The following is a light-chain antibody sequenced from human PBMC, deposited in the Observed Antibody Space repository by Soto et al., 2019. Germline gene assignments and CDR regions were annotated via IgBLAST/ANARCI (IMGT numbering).Light chain of an antibody. Sequence: QSVLTQPPSVSGAPGQRVTISCTGSSYNIGAGYDVHWYQQLPGTAPKLLIYANNNRPSGVPDRLSGSKSGTSTSLAITGGQHDDEAAYYCQSYDSSLGGSVFGTGTKLTVL. CDR2: ANN. J-gene: IGLJ1*01. CDR3: QSYDSSLGGSV. V-gene: IGLV1-40*01. CDR1: SYNIGAGYD.